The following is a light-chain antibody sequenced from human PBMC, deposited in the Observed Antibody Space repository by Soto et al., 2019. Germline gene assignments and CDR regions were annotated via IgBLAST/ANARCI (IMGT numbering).Light chain of an antibody. CDR3: CSYAGNFYV. CDR2: DVS. J-gene: IGLJ1*01. Sequence: QSVLTQPRSVSGSPGQSVTISCTGTSSDVGGYNYVSWYQQHPDKAPKVMIYDVSKRPSGVPDRFSGSKSGNTASLTISGLQAEDEADYHCCSYAGNFYVFGTGTKATVL. V-gene: IGLV2-11*01. CDR1: SSDVGGYNY.